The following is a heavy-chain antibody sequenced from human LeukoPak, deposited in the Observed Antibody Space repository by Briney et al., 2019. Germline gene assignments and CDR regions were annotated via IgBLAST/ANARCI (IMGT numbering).Heavy chain of an antibody. CDR2: VYSNGNT. Sequence: SETLSLTCTVSGGSIKNNYWSWIRQPPGKALEWIGYVYSNGNTNYKPSLKSRVTMSIETSKNQFSLKVPSVTAEDTAVYYCAGGTFDGPLYGTYWYFHVWGRGTLVTVSS. D-gene: IGHD1-14*01. CDR3: AGGTFDGPLYGTYWYFHV. CDR1: GGSIKNNY. V-gene: IGHV4-59*01. J-gene: IGHJ2*01.